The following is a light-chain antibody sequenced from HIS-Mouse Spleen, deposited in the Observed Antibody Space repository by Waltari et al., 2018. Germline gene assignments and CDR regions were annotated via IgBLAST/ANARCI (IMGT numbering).Light chain of an antibody. V-gene: IGLV3-10*01. CDR2: EDS. CDR3: YSTDSSGNHRV. J-gene: IGLJ2*01. Sequence: SYELTHPPSVSVSPGQTARITCPGDALPKKYAYWYQQKPGQAPVLVIYEDSKRPSGIPERFSGSSSGTMATLTISGAQVEDEADYYCYSTDSSGNHRVFGGGTKLTVL. CDR1: ALPKKY.